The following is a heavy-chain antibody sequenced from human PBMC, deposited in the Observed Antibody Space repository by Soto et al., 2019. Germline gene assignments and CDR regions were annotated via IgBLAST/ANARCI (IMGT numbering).Heavy chain of an antibody. J-gene: IGHJ6*02. D-gene: IGHD6-6*01. V-gene: IGHV3-21*01. CDR1: GFTFSSYS. CDR2: ISSSSSYI. CDR3: VRDLKGSSSSLYYYYGMDV. Sequence: PGGSLRLSCAASGFTFSSYSMNWVRQAPGKGLEWVSSISSSSSYIYYADSVKGRFTISRDNAKNSLYLQMNSLRAEDTAVYYCVRDLKGSSSSLYYYYGMDVWGQVSKVTVSS.